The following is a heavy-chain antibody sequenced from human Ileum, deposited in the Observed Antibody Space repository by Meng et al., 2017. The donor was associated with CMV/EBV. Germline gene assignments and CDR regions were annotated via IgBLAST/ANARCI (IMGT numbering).Heavy chain of an antibody. D-gene: IGHD2-2*01. CDR1: GFTLSSYA. CDR2: TSYDGSNQ. J-gene: IGHJ6*02. Sequence: GESLKISCAASGFTLSSYAMHWVRQAPGKGLEWVAVTSYDGSNQYYADSVKGRFTISRDNSKNTLYVQMNSLRAEDTAVYYCARVRKSAAYPNTYYYGMDVWGQGTTVTVSS. V-gene: IGHV3-30-3*01. CDR3: ARVRKSAAYPNTYYYGMDV.